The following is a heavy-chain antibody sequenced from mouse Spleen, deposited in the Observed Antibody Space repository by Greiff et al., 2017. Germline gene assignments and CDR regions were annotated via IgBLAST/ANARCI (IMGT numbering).Heavy chain of an antibody. Sequence: QVQLQQSGAELVRPGTSVKVSCKASGYAFTNYLIEWVKQRPGQGLEWIGVINPGSGGTNYNEKFKGKATLTADKSSSTAYMQLSSLTSEDSAVYFCARANYDGSPCASWGQGTLVTVSA. J-gene: IGHJ3*01. CDR1: GYAFTNYL. V-gene: IGHV1-54*01. CDR3: ARANYDGSPCAS. CDR2: INPGSGGT. D-gene: IGHD1-1*01.